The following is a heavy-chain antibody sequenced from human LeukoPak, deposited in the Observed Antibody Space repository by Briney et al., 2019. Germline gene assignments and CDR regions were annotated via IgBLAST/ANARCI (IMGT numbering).Heavy chain of an antibody. CDR1: GGSISSGGYS. J-gene: IGHJ4*02. D-gene: IGHD2-15*01. Sequence: PSQTQSLTCAVSGGSISSGGYSWSWIRQPPGKGLEWIGYIYHSGSTYYNPSLKSRVTISVDRSKNQFSLKLSSVTAADTAVYYCARRYCSGGSCYFDYWGQGTLVTVSS. CDR3: ARRYCSGGSCYFDY. CDR2: IYHSGST. V-gene: IGHV4-30-2*01.